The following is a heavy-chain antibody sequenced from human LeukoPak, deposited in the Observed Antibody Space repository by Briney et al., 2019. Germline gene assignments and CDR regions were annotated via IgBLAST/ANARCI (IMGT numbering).Heavy chain of an antibody. Sequence: SQTLSLTCAVSGGSISSGGYSWSWIRQPPGKGLEWIGYIYHSGSTYYNPSLKSRVTISVDRSKNQFSLKLSSVTAADTAVYYCARGVYDSSGDDAFDIWGQGTMVTVSS. V-gene: IGHV4-30-2*01. CDR2: IYHSGST. CDR1: GGSISSGGYS. J-gene: IGHJ3*02. D-gene: IGHD3-22*01. CDR3: ARGVYDSSGDDAFDI.